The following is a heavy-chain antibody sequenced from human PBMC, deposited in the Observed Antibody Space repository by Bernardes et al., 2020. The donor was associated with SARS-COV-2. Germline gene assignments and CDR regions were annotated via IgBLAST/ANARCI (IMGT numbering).Heavy chain of an antibody. V-gene: IGHV3-48*01. Sequence: GGSLRLSCVGSGFIFTTSSMSWVRQAPGKGLEWLLFISSGGAPIYDADSVRGRFTVSRDDAKNSVYLQMNSLRAEDTAVYYSARGWRENSCDYWGQGALVTVSS. CDR2: ISSGGAPI. CDR3: ARGWRENSCDY. J-gene: IGHJ4*02. CDR1: GFIFTTSS. D-gene: IGHD2-15*01.